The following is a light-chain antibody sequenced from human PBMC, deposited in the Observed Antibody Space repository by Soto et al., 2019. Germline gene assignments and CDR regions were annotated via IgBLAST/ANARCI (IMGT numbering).Light chain of an antibody. J-gene: IGLJ2*01. V-gene: IGLV2-8*01. CDR2: EVS. Sequence: QSALTQPASASGSPGQSVTISCTGSSSDVGGYNYVSWYQQHPGKAPKLMIYEVSKRPSGVPDRLSGSKSGNTASLTVSGLQAEDEADYYCSSYTGSNTVVFGGGTKLTVL. CDR3: SSYTGSNTVV. CDR1: SSDVGGYNY.